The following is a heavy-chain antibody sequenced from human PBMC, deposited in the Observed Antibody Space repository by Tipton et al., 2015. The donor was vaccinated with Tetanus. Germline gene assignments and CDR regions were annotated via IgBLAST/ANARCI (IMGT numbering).Heavy chain of an antibody. D-gene: IGHD2-15*01. Sequence: TLSLTCDVSGGPVSSSNWWSWVRQAPGKGLEWIGEIYYSGTTNYKPSLKSRVTMSVDRSMNQFSLNLNSVTAADTAVYYCARGHLRGIVVAVFDYWGQGTLVSVSP. CDR1: GGPVSSSNW. CDR3: ARGHLRGIVVAVFDY. CDR2: IYYSGTT. J-gene: IGHJ4*02. V-gene: IGHV4-4*02.